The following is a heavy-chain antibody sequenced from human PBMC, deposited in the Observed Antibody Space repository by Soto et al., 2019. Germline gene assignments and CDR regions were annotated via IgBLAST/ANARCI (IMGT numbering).Heavy chain of an antibody. CDR1: GGSISSYY. CDR3: ARLSEEITIFGVVISGFDP. CDR2: IYYSGST. V-gene: IGHV4-59*08. D-gene: IGHD3-3*01. J-gene: IGHJ5*02. Sequence: SETLSLTCTVSGGSISSYYWSWIRQPPGKGLEWIGYIYYSGSTNYNPSLKSRVTISVDTSKNQFSLKLSSVTAADTAVYYCARLSEEITIFGVVISGFDPWGQGTLVT.